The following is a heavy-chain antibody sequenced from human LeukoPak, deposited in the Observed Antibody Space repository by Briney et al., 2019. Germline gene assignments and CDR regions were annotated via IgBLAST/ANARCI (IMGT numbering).Heavy chain of an antibody. J-gene: IGHJ3*02. CDR1: GFTFSSYA. Sequence: GGSLRLSCAASGFTFSSYAMSWVRQAPGKGLEWVSAISGSGGSTYYADSVKGRFTISRDNSKNTLYLQMNSLRAEDTAVYYCYGCDDYSNCRAFDIWGQGTMVTVSS. D-gene: IGHD4-11*01. CDR2: ISGSGGST. V-gene: IGHV3-23*01. CDR3: YGCDDYSNCRAFDI.